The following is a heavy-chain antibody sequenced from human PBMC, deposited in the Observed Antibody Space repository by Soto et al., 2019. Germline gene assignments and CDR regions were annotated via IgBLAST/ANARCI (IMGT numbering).Heavy chain of an antibody. Sequence: SVKVSCKASGGTFSSYAISWVRQAPGQGLEWMGGIIPIFGTANYAQKFQGRVTITADESTSTAYMELSSLRSEDTAVYYCANAPYQPLNWFDPWGQGTLVTVSS. J-gene: IGHJ5*02. CDR3: ANAPYQPLNWFDP. D-gene: IGHD2-2*01. CDR1: GGTFSSYA. V-gene: IGHV1-69*13. CDR2: IIPIFGTA.